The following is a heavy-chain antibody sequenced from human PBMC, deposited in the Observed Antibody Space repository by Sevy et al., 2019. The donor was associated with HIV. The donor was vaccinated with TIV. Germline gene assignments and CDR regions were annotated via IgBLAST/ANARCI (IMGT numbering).Heavy chain of an antibody. D-gene: IGHD3-22*01. Sequence: GGSLRLSCAASGFTFSSHGMHWVRQAPGKGLKWVTVIWYDGRNPYYADSVKGRFTISRDNSKNMLYLQMNSLRAEDTAVYYCARDRVTWYESSGFDAFDIWGQRTMVTVSS. CDR1: GFTFSSHG. CDR2: IWYDGRNP. V-gene: IGHV3-33*01. J-gene: IGHJ3*02. CDR3: ARDRVTWYESSGFDAFDI.